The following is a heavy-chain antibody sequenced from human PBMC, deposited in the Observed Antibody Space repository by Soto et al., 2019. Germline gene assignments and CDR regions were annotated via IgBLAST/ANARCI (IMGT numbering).Heavy chain of an antibody. Sequence: QVQLVQSGAEVKKPGASVKVSCKASGYTFTNYAMHWVRQAPGQRLEWMGWINAGNGNTKYSQKFQGRVTITRDTPASTAYMEPSRLRSEDTAVYYCARGPGGPDGPGDYWGQGTLVTVSS. J-gene: IGHJ4*02. CDR1: GYTFTNYA. CDR2: INAGNGNT. V-gene: IGHV1-3*01. CDR3: ARGPGGPDGPGDY. D-gene: IGHD2-15*01.